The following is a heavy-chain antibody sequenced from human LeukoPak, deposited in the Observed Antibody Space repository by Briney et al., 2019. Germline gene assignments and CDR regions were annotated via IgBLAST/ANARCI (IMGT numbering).Heavy chain of an antibody. J-gene: IGHJ3*02. V-gene: IGHV3-23*01. CDR3: AKLSGYGDHAFDI. CDR2: ISGSGGST. Sequence: GGSLRLSCVASGFRFSDYGMHWVRQAPGKGLEWVSAISGSGGSTYYADSVKGRFTISRDNSKNTLYLQMNSLRAEDTAVYYCAKLSGYGDHAFDIWGQGTMVTVSS. D-gene: IGHD3-22*01. CDR1: GFRFSDYG.